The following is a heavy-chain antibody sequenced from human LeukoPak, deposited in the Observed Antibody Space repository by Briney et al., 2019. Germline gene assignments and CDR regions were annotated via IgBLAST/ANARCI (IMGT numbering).Heavy chain of an antibody. CDR2: IYYSGST. CDR1: GGSISSGDYY. CDR3: ARARRVARLRETSLTTVTTRYGRTFDY. J-gene: IGHJ4*02. Sequence: PSETLSLTCTVSGGSISSGDYYWSWIRQPPGKGLEWIGYIYYSGSTYYNPSLKSRVTISVDTSKNQFSLKLSSVTAADTAVYYCARARRVARLRETSLTTVTTRYGRTFDYWGQGTLVTVSS. D-gene: IGHD4-17*01. V-gene: IGHV4-30-4*08.